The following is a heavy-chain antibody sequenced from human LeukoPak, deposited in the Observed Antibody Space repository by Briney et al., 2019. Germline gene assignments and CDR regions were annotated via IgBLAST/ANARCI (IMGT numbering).Heavy chain of an antibody. CDR2: IYHSGST. V-gene: IGHV4-4*02. J-gene: IGHJ4*02. CDR3: ARVGGLVSSFDY. CDR1: GGSISSSNW. D-gene: IGHD3-3*01. Sequence: PSETLSLTCAVSGGSISSSNWWSWVRQPPGKGLEWIGEIYHSGSTNYNPSLKSRVTISVDKSKNQFPLKLSSVTAADTAVYYCARVGGLVSSFDYWGQGTLVTVSS.